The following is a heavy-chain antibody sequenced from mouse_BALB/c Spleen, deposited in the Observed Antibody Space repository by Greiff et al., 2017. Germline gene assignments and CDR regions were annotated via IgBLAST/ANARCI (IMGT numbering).Heavy chain of an antibody. V-gene: IGHV1-18*01. Sequence: EVQLQQSGPELVKPGASVKIPCKASGYTFTDYNMDWVKQSHGKSLEWIGAINPNNGGTIYNQKFKGKATLTVDKSSSTAYMELRSLTSEDTAVYYCARRGTATDYWGQGTTLTVSS. J-gene: IGHJ2*01. CDR2: INPNNGGT. CDR3: ARRGTATDY. D-gene: IGHD1-2*01. CDR1: GYTFTDYN.